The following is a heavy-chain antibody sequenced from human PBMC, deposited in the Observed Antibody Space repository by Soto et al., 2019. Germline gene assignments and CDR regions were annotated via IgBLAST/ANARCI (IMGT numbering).Heavy chain of an antibody. Sequence: GGSLRLSCAASGFTFSSYAMTWVRQAPGKGLEWVSGVSGSGGTTYYADSVKGRFTISRDNSKNTLYLQMNSLRAGDTAVYYCARARGYSDYYFDYWGQGTLVTVSS. CDR1: GFTFSSYA. V-gene: IGHV3-23*01. CDR3: ARARGYSDYYFDY. D-gene: IGHD2-15*01. J-gene: IGHJ4*02. CDR2: VSGSGGTT.